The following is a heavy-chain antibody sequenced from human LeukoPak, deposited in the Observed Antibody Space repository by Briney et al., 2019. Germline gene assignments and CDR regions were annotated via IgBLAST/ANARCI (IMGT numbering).Heavy chain of an antibody. V-gene: IGHV4-39*01. Sequence: PSETLSLTCTVSGCSISSRSDYWDWIRQTPGKGLEWIGNLDSSGSTYYNPSLKSRVTISVGTSKYQFSLNLRSVTAADTAIYFCSRSHDYGGLYFYYYMDVWGKGTTVTVSS. CDR3: SRSHDYGGLYFYYYMDV. J-gene: IGHJ6*03. CDR2: LDSSGST. D-gene: IGHD4-23*01. CDR1: GCSISSRSDY.